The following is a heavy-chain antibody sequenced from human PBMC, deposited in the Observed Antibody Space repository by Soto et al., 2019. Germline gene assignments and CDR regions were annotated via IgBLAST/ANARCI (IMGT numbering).Heavy chain of an antibody. CDR3: ARSRYFRYGNIDY. D-gene: IGHD5-18*01. CDR1: GYSFTSYW. V-gene: IGHV5-51*01. J-gene: IGHJ4*02. CDR2: IYPGDSDT. Sequence: EVQLVQSGAEVKKPGESLKISCKGSGYSFTSYWIVWVRQMPGKGLEWMGIIYPGDSDTRYSPSFQGQVTISADKSIITAYLLWSSLKALKTAMYYCARSRYFRYGNIDYWGQGTLVTVSS.